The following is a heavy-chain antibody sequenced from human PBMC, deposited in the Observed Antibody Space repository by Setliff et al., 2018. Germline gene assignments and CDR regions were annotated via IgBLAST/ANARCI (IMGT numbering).Heavy chain of an antibody. V-gene: IGHV1-46*01. CDR3: ARGGVAAAGRKGVFEH. D-gene: IGHD6-13*01. CDR1: GYTFTSYY. CDR2: INPTGGST. J-gene: IGHJ4*02. Sequence: ASVKVSCKASGYTFTSYYMHWVRQAPGQGLEWMGLINPTGGSTSYAQKFQGRVTMTRDTSTSTVYMEFSSLRSDDTAIYYCARGGVAAAGRKGVFEHWGQGTLVTVSS.